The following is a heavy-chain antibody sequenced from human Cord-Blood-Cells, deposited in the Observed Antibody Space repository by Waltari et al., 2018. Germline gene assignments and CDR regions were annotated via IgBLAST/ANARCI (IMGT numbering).Heavy chain of an antibody. CDR3: TTFLTTVTDY. V-gene: IGHV3-15*01. CDR2: IKRKTDGGTT. J-gene: IGHJ4*02. D-gene: IGHD4-17*01. CDR1: GFTFSNAW. Sequence: EVQLVESGGGLVKPGGSLRLSCAASGFTFSNAWMSWVRQAPGKGRWGVGRIKRKTDGGTTDYAAPVKGRFTISRDDSKNTLYLQMNSLKTEDTAVYYCTTFLTTVTDYWGQGTLVTVSS.